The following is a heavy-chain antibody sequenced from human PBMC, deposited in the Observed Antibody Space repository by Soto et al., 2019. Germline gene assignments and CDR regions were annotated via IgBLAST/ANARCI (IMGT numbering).Heavy chain of an antibody. Sequence: SETLSLTCTVSGGSISSGGYYWSWIRQHPGKGLEWIGYIYYSGSTYYNPSLKSRVTISVDTSKNQFSLKLSSVTAADTAVYYCARGTDYGDYWFDPWGQGTLVTVSS. J-gene: IGHJ5*02. CDR2: IYYSGST. CDR1: GGSISSGGYY. CDR3: ARGTDYGDYWFDP. V-gene: IGHV4-31*03. D-gene: IGHD4-17*01.